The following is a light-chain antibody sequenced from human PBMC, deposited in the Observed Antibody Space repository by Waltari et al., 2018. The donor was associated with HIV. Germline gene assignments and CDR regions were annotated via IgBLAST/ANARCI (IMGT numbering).Light chain of an antibody. Sequence: QSALTQPASVSGPPGQSITISCSGTSTDVGNYNLVSWYQQHPARAPKLIIYEVTKWPSGVSHRFSGSKSGNTASLTISGLQADDEADYYCCAFAGANTWVFGGGTKLIVL. J-gene: IGLJ3*02. CDR3: CAFAGANTWV. V-gene: IGLV2-23*02. CDR2: EVT. CDR1: STDVGNYNL.